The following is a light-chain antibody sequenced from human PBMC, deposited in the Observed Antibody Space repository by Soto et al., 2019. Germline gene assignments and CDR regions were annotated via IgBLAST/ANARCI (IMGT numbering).Light chain of an antibody. CDR2: KAS. CDR3: QQYSTSFFS. Sequence: DIQMTQSPATLSASVGDRVTITCRASQNIDSALAWYQKKPGTAPKPLIYKASTLASGVPSRFSGSGSGTQFTLTISILQPDDVASYYCQQYSTSFFSFGPGTSVDLK. V-gene: IGKV1-5*03. CDR1: QNIDSA. J-gene: IGKJ3*01.